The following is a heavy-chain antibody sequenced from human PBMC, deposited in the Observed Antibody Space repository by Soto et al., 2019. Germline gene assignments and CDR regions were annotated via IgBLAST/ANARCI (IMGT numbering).Heavy chain of an antibody. V-gene: IGHV4-4*02. CDR2: IYDSGTT. J-gene: IGHJ4*02. CDR1: GDSINGNY. Sequence: QVQLQESGPGLVKPSGTLSLTCTVSGDSINGNYWSWVRQPPGKGPEWIGEIYDSGTTYYNPSLNSRATISLDKLKNQFSLNLNSVTAADTAVYYCARNRGYSQGDWGPGTLVTVSS. CDR3: ARNRGYSQGD. D-gene: IGHD5-18*01.